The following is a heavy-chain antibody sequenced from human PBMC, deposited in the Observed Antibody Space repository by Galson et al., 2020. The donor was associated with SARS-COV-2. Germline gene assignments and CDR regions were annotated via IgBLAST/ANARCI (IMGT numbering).Heavy chain of an antibody. J-gene: IGHJ4*02. CDR1: GASTTNFF. D-gene: IGHD3-10*01. V-gene: IGHV4-59*13. CDR2: IFNGGSA. CDR3: ARLRGTWGVDY. Sequence: SETLSLTCTVSGASTTNFFWTWIRQPPGKGLEYIGNIFNGGSARYHPSVRSRVTISLDISKNQFSLRLTSVTAADTAIYYCARLRGTWGVDYWGQGLLVTVSS.